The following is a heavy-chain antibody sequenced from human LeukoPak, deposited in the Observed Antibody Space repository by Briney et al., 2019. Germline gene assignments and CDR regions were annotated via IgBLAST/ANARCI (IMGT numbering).Heavy chain of an antibody. Sequence: GASMKVSCKASVYTFTNFYIHWVRQAPGQGLEWMGWMNPNSGDTSYAREFQDRVTMTRDTSLSTAYMELSRLRSDDTAVYFCARRPINCIITNCYVDYWGQGTLVTVSS. CDR1: VYTFTNFY. J-gene: IGHJ4*02. CDR2: MNPNSGDT. CDR3: ARRPINCIITNCYVDY. D-gene: IGHD2-2*01. V-gene: IGHV1-2*02.